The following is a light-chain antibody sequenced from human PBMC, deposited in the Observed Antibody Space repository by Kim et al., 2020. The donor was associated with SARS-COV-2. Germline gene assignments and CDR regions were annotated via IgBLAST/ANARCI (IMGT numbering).Light chain of an antibody. CDR1: SSNICHPS. Sequence: QKLTISCSATSSNICHPSLSSYPQLPATPPNLLIYGINHRPSGIPDRFSGSKSGTSATLGITGLQTGDEADYYCVTWDSSLSAVVFGGGTQLTVL. CDR2: GIN. J-gene: IGLJ2*01. CDR3: VTWDSSLSAVV. V-gene: IGLV1-51*01.